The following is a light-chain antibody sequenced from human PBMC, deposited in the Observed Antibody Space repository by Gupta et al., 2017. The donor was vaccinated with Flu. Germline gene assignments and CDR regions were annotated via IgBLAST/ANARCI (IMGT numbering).Light chain of an antibody. CDR1: ALPKQY. J-gene: IGLJ3*02. CDR3: QSADSSGTYWV. Sequence: GAALPKQYAYWYQQKPGQAPVLVIYKDSERPSRIPERFSGSSSGTTVTLTISGVQAEDEADYYCQSADSSGTYWVFGGGTKLTVL. V-gene: IGLV3-25*03. CDR2: KDS.